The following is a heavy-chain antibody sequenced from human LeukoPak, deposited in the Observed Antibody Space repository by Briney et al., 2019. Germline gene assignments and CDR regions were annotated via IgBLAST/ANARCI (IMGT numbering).Heavy chain of an antibody. J-gene: IGHJ4*02. CDR1: GGSISDYY. CDR3: ARDLKWSYGTEY. CDR2: IYTSASGST. D-gene: IGHD1-26*01. Sequence: SQTLSLTCTVSGGSISDYYWSWLRQPAGKGLAWIGHIYTSASGSTNYNPSLKRRVTMSVDTSKNQLSLRLSSVTAADTAVYYCARDLKWSYGTEYWGQGTLVTVSS. V-gene: IGHV4-4*07.